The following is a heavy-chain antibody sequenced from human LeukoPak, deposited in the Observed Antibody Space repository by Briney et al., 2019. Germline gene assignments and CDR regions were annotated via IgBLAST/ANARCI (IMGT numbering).Heavy chain of an antibody. V-gene: IGHV7-4-1*02. CDR2: INTNTGNP. Sequence: GASVKVSCKASGYTFTSYAMNWVRQAPGQGLEWMGWINTNTGNPTYAQGFTGRFVFSLDTSVSTAYLQISSLKAEDTAVYYCARSGTKLLWFGEPLDVWGKGTTVTVSS. CDR3: ARSGTKLLWFGEPLDV. CDR1: GYTFTSYA. J-gene: IGHJ6*04. D-gene: IGHD3-10*01.